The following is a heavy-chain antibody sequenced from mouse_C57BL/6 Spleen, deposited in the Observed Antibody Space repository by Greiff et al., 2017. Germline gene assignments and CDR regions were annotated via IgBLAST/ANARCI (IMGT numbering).Heavy chain of an antibody. CDR3: TSYGYDRYYFDY. J-gene: IGHJ2*01. D-gene: IGHD2-2*01. CDR2: IDPETGGT. CDR1: GYTFTDYE. Sequence: QVQLQQSGAELVRPGASVTLSCKASGYTFTDYEMHWVKQTPVHGLEWIGAIDPETGGTAYNQKFKGKAILTADKSSSTAYMELRSLTSEDSAVYDCTSYGYDRYYFDYWGQGTTLTVSS. V-gene: IGHV1-15*01.